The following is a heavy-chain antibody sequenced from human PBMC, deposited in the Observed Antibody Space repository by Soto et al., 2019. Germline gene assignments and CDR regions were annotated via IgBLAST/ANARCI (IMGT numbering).Heavy chain of an antibody. Sequence: PGGSLRLSCAASGFTFSSYAMSWVRQAPGKGLEWVSAISGSGGSTYYADSVKGRFTISRDNSKNTLYLQMNSLRAEDTAVYYCAKSHVGGRLVYDFWSGYYPYYYYGMDVWGQGTTVTVSS. V-gene: IGHV3-23*01. CDR1: GFTFSSYA. D-gene: IGHD3-3*01. J-gene: IGHJ6*02. CDR2: ISGSGGST. CDR3: AKSHVGGRLVYDFWSGYYPYYYYGMDV.